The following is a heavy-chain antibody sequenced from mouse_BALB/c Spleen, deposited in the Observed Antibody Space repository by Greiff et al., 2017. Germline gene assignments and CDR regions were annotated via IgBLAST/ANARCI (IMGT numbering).Heavy chain of an antibody. Sequence: LQQPGSELVRPGASVKLSCKASGYTFTSYWMHWVKQRHGQGLEWIGNIYPGSGSTNYDEKFKSKGTLTVDTSSSTAYMHLSSLTSEDSAVYYCTRGGTYNYLDYWGQGTTLTVSS. J-gene: IGHJ2*01. CDR1: GYTFTSYW. V-gene: IGHV1S22*01. CDR3: TRGGTYNYLDY. CDR2: IYPGSGST. D-gene: IGHD3-3*01.